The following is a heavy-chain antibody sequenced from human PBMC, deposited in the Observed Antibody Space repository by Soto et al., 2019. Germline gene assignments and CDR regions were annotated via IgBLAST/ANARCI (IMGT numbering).Heavy chain of an antibody. CDR2: ISYDGSNK. CDR3: AKDRGLKLDRTFDY. Sequence: PGGPLGLSCSTSGFTFSSYAMHCVRQAPGKGLEWVAVISYDGSNKYYADSVKGRFTISRDNSKNTLYLQMNSLRAEDTAVYYCAKDRGLKLDRTFDYWGQGTLVTVSS. D-gene: IGHD1-1*01. CDR1: GFTFSSYA. J-gene: IGHJ4*02. V-gene: IGHV3-30-3*01.